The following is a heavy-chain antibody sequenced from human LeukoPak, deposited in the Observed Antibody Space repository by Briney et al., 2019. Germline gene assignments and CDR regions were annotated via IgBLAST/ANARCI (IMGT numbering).Heavy chain of an antibody. Sequence: PSETLSLTCAVYGGSFSGYYWSWIRQPPGKGLEWIGEINHSGSTNYNPSLKSRVTISVDTSKNQFSLKLSSVTAADTAVYYCARGLTPFSSYNWFAPGGKEPLVPVSS. V-gene: IGHV4-34*01. CDR1: GGSFSGYY. J-gene: IGHJ5*02. CDR2: INHSGST. CDR3: ARGLTPFSSYNWFAP. D-gene: IGHD3-3*02.